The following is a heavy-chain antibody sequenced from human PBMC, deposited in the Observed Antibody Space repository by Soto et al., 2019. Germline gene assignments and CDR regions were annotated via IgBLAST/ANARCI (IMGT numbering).Heavy chain of an antibody. J-gene: IGHJ3*02. CDR3: AGLYCSADSCYSVGALDI. Sequence: QVQLVESGGGVVQPGRSLRLSCAASGFTFSTHGMHWVRQAPGKGLEWVALIWFDGSEKYYGDSAKGRFTISRDNSKNTLYLQMNSLSAEDTAVYYCAGLYCSADSCYSVGALDIRGQGTRVTVSA. V-gene: IGHV3-33*01. D-gene: IGHD2-15*01. CDR1: GFTFSTHG. CDR2: IWFDGSEK.